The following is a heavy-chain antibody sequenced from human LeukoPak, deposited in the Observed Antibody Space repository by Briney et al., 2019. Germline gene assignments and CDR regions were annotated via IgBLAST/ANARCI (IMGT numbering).Heavy chain of an antibody. D-gene: IGHD5-12*01. Sequence: GASVKVSCRASGGTFSSYAISWVRQAPGQGLEWMGRIIPILGIANYAQKFQGRVTITADKSTSTAYMELSSLRSEDTAVYYCARGSSGYDSFDYWGQGTLVTVSS. J-gene: IGHJ4*02. V-gene: IGHV1-69*04. CDR2: IIPILGIA. CDR3: ARGSSGYDSFDY. CDR1: GGTFSSYA.